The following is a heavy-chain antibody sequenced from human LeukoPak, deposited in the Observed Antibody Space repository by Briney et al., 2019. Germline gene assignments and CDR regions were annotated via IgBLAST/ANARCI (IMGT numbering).Heavy chain of an antibody. D-gene: IGHD3-22*01. Sequence: SETLSLTCTVSGGSISSYYWSWIRQPAGKGLEWIGRIYTSGSTNYNPSLKSRVTMSVDTSKNQFSLKLSSVTAADTAVYYCASQMGYYDSSGPARRAHYYFDYWAREPWSPSPQ. CDR3: ASQMGYYDSSGPARRAHYYFDY. CDR2: IYTSGST. J-gene: IGHJ4*02. V-gene: IGHV4-4*07. CDR1: GGSISSYY.